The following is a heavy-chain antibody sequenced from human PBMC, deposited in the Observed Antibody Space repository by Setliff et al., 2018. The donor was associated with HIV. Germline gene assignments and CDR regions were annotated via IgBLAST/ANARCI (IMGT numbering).Heavy chain of an antibody. Sequence: ASVKVSCKASGGTFSSYAISWVRQAPGQGLEWMGIINPSIVSTTYAEKFQGRVAMTRGTSTGTVYMELSSLKSEDTAVYYCARSFDILTGDLDYWGQGTLVTVSS. D-gene: IGHD3-9*01. J-gene: IGHJ4*02. CDR3: ARSFDILTGDLDY. CDR2: INPSIVST. V-gene: IGHV1-46*01. CDR1: GGTFSSYA.